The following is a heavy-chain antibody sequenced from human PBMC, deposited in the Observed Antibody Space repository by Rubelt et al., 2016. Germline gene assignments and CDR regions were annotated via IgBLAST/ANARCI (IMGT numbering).Heavy chain of an antibody. J-gene: IGHJ4*02. CDR2: INHSGST. CDR3: ARGRDYSNPSSSDY. Sequence: QVQLQQWGAGLLKPSETLSLTCAVYGGSFSGYYWSWIRQPPGKGLAWIGEINHSGSTNYNPSLKSRVTISVDTSKNQFSLKLSSVTAADTAVYYCARGRDYSNPSSSDYWGQGTLVTVSS. CDR1: GGSFSGYY. D-gene: IGHD4-11*01. V-gene: IGHV4-34*01.